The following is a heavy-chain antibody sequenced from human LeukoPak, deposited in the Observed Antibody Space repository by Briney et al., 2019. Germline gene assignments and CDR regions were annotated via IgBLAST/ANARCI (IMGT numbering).Heavy chain of an antibody. V-gene: IGHV3-49*04. CDR3: TRSLDGYYYDSSGYYPSYYYYYGMDV. CDR2: IRSKAYGGTT. J-gene: IGHJ6*02. Sequence: GGSLRLSCTASGFTFGDYAMSWVRQAPGKGLEWVGFIRSKAYGGTTEYAASVKGRFTISRDDSKSIAYLQMNSLKTEDTAVYYCTRSLDGYYYDSSGYYPSYYYYYGMDVWGQGTTVTVSS. CDR1: GFTFGDYA. D-gene: IGHD3-22*01.